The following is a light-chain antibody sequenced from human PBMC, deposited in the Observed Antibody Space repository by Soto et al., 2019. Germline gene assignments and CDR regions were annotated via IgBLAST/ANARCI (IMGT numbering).Light chain of an antibody. CDR3: KAYAGSNTYV. V-gene: IGLV2-8*01. Sequence: QSALTQPPSASGSPGQSVTISCTGTKNDIGVYDFVSWYQHHPGKAPRLIIYEVVQRPSGVPYRFSGSKSGNTASLTVSGLQAADEAYYFCKAYAGSNTYVFGSGTKVTVL. CDR2: EVV. CDR1: KNDIGVYDF. J-gene: IGLJ1*01.